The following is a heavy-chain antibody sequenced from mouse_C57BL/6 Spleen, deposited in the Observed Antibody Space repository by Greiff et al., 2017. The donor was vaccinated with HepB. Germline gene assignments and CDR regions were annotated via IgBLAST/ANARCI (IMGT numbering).Heavy chain of an antibody. CDR1: GYSITSGYY. V-gene: IGHV3-6*01. CDR2: ISYDGSN. D-gene: IGHD1-1*01. CDR3: ARGDYYGSRGEFAY. J-gene: IGHJ3*01. Sequence: ESGPGLVKPSQSLPLTCSVTGYSITSGYYWNWIRQFPGNKLEWMGYISYDGSNNYNPSLKNRISITRDTSKNQFFLKLNSVTTEDTATYYCARGDYYGSRGEFAYWGQGTLVTVSA.